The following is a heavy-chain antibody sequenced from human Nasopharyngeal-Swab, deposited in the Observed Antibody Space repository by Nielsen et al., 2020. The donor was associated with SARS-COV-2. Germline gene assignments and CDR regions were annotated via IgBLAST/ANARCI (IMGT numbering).Heavy chain of an antibody. CDR3: ARGYSSSWYFCWFDP. J-gene: IGHJ5*02. V-gene: IGHV4-34*01. D-gene: IGHD6-13*01. CDR2: INHSGST. CDR1: GGSFSGFY. Sequence: SETLSLTFAVYGGSFSGFYWSWIRKPPGKGLEWIGEINHSGSTNYNQSLKSRVTISVDTSKNQFSLKLSSVTAADTAVYYCARGYSSSWYFCWFDPWGQGTLVTVSS.